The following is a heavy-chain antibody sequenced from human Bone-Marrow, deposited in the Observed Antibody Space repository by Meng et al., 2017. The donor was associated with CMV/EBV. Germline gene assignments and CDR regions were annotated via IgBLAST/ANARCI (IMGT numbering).Heavy chain of an antibody. CDR2: IYPGDSDT. J-gene: IGHJ3*02. CDR3: SRQELLKYSRSSPADGFDI. Sequence: GEPLKISWKGSGYSFTSYWIGWVRQMPGKGLEWMGIIYPGDSDTRYSPSFQGQVTISADKSISTAYLQCSSLKASDTAMYYCSRQELLKYSRSSPADGFDIWGQGTMVTVSS. D-gene: IGHD6-6*01. CDR1: GYSFTSYW. V-gene: IGHV5-51*01.